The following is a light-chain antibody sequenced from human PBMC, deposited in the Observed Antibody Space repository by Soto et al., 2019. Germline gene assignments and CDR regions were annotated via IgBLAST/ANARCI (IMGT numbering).Light chain of an antibody. J-gene: IGKJ2*01. CDR3: QQYDTYHT. CDR1: QGISNW. CDR2: DVS. V-gene: IGKV1-5*01. Sequence: DIQMTQSPSVMSASVGDRVTITCRASQGISNWLAWYQQKPGKAPTLLIYDVSRLESGVPSRFSGSGSGTEFTLTINGLQPGDFATYYCQQYDTYHTFGQGTKVDIK.